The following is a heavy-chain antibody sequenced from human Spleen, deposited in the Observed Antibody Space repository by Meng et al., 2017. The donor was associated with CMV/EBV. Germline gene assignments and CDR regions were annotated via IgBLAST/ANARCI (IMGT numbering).Heavy chain of an antibody. CDR3: ARSTDQYSGSYYFDY. Sequence: GGSISSNSYYWCWIRQSPGKGLEWIGSIYYSGSTYYNPSLKSRVTISVDTSKNQFSLKLSSVTAADTAVYYCARSTDQYSGSYYFDYWGQGTLVTVSS. D-gene: IGHD1-26*01. V-gene: IGHV4-39*01. CDR2: IYYSGST. CDR1: GGSISSNSYY. J-gene: IGHJ4*02.